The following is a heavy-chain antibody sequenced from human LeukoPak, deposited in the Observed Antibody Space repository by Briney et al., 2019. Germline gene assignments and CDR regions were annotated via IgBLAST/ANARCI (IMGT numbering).Heavy chain of an antibody. J-gene: IGHJ4*02. D-gene: IGHD6-19*01. CDR2: IYYSGST. V-gene: IGHV4-59*01. Sequence: PSETLSLTCAVYGGSFSGYYWSWIRQPPGKGLEWIGYIYYSGSTNYNPSLKSRVTISVDTSKNQFSLKLSSVTAADTAVYYCGRDPQRGWSFDYWGQGNLVTVSS. CDR1: GGSFSGYY. CDR3: GRDPQRGWSFDY.